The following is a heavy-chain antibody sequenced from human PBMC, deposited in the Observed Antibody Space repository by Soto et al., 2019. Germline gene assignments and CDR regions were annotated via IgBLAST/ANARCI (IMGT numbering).Heavy chain of an antibody. Sequence: SETLSLTCTVSGGSLSSYYWIWIRQPPGKGLEWVGYMYNSGSANYNPSLKGRVTISVDMSQNQFSLKLTSVTAADTAVYYCARHGAIYSNSWYDFDYWGQGTLVTVSS. J-gene: IGHJ4*02. D-gene: IGHD5-18*01. CDR3: ARHGAIYSNSWYDFDY. CDR2: MYNSGSA. V-gene: IGHV4-59*08. CDR1: GGSLSSYY.